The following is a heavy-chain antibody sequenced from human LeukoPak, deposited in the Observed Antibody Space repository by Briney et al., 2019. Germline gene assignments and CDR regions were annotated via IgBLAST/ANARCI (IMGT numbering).Heavy chain of an antibody. CDR2: IYHSGST. CDR1: GGSISSSNW. D-gene: IGHD3-3*01. J-gene: IGHJ4*02. CDR3: ARAYDFWSGLDY. V-gene: IGHV4-4*02. Sequence: SETLSLTCAVSGGSISSSNWWSWVRPPPGKGLEWIGEIYHSGSTNYNPSLKSRVTISVDKSKNQFSLKLSSVTAADTAVYYCARAYDFWSGLDYWGQGTLVTVSS.